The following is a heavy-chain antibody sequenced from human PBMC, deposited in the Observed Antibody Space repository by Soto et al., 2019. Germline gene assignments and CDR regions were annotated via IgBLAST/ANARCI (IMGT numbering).Heavy chain of an antibody. V-gene: IGHV4-4*02. Sequence: SETLSLTCGVSGGTVASSHWWSWVRQSPGRGLEWIGNVYHTGDTNFNPSLQSRVTFSVDKSNNQFSLRLTSVTAADTAVYFCAREIVTAGGNNYFDPWGPGTLVTVSS. J-gene: IGHJ5*02. CDR2: VYHTGDT. CDR1: GGTVASSHW. D-gene: IGHD2-21*02. CDR3: AREIVTAGGNNYFDP.